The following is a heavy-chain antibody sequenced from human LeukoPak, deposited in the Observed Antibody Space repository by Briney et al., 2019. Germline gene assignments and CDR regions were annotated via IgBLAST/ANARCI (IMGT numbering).Heavy chain of an antibody. V-gene: IGHV3-11*01. CDR1: GFTFSDFY. J-gene: IGHJ4*02. Sequence: GGSLRLSCAASGFTFSDFYMTWVRQAPGTGLEWVAYISPNGQTTYYAESLQGRFAISRDNAKSSLFLQINNLGVDDTAVYYCAKAFTALVFFEYWGQGALVTVSS. CDR2: ISPNGQTT. CDR3: AKAFTALVFFEY. D-gene: IGHD5-18*01.